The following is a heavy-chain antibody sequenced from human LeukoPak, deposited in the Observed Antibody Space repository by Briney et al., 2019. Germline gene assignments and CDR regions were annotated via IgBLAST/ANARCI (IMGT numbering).Heavy chain of an antibody. Sequence: PGGSLRLSCAASGFTFSSYWMSWVRQAPGKGLEWVSAISGSGGSTYYADSVKGRFTISRDNSKSTLYLQMNSLRAEDTAVYYCARDHYGDSSCFDYWGQGTLVTVSS. CDR3: ARDHYGDSSCFDY. D-gene: IGHD6-13*01. CDR2: ISGSGGST. CDR1: GFTFSSYW. V-gene: IGHV3-23*01. J-gene: IGHJ4*02.